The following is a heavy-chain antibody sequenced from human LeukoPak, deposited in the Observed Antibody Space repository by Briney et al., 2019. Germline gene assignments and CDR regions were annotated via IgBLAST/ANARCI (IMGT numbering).Heavy chain of an antibody. V-gene: IGHV1-18*01. CDR2: ISAYNGNT. J-gene: IGHJ5*02. CDR1: GYTFTNYG. CDR3: ARGTHYYDSSGYFP. Sequence: GASVKVSCKASGYTFTNYGISWERQAPGQGLEWMGWISAYNGNTSYAQKLQGRVTMTTDTSTSTAYMELRSLRSDDTAVYYCARGTHYYDSSGYFPWGQGTLVTVSS. D-gene: IGHD3-22*01.